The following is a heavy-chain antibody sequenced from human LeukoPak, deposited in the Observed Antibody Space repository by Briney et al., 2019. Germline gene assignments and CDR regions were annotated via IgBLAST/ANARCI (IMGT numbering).Heavy chain of an antibody. CDR2: ISSTGSDM. Sequence: PGGSLRLSCAASGSTLNTYSMNWVRQAPGKGLEWVSSISSTGSDMYYVDSVKGRFTISRDNAKNSLFLQVNSLRAEDTAVYYCARIALYDDTAFYSGYYYYYPMDVWGQGTTVTVSS. J-gene: IGHJ6*02. CDR1: GSTLNTYS. V-gene: IGHV3-21*01. D-gene: IGHD3-9*01. CDR3: ARIALYDDTAFYSGYYYYYPMDV.